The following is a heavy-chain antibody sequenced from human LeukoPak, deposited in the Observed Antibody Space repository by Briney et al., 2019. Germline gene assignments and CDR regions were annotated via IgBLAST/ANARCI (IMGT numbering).Heavy chain of an antibody. Sequence: PGGSLRPSCAASGFTFSSYSMNWVRQAPGKGLEWVSSISSSSSYIYYADSVKGRFTISRDNAKNSLYLQMNSLRAEDTAVYYCARDPAAGIFGFEDTNWFDPWGQGTLVTVSS. CDR1: GFTFSSYS. J-gene: IGHJ5*02. D-gene: IGHD6-13*01. V-gene: IGHV3-21*01. CDR2: ISSSSSYI. CDR3: ARDPAAGIFGFEDTNWFDP.